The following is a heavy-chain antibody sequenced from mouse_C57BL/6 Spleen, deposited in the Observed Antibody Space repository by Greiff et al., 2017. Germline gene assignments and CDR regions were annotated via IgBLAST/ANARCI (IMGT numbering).Heavy chain of an antibody. CDR1: GYTFTSYW. CDR2: IHPNSGST. CDR3: ARSGYGYLFFDY. D-gene: IGHD2-2*01. J-gene: IGHJ3*01. V-gene: IGHV1-64*01. Sequence: VQLQQPGAELVKPGASVKLSCKASGYTFTSYWMHWVKQRPGQGLEWIGMIHPNSGSTNYNEKFKSKATLTVDKSSSTAYMQLSSLTSEDSAVYYCARSGYGYLFFDYWGQGTLVTVSA.